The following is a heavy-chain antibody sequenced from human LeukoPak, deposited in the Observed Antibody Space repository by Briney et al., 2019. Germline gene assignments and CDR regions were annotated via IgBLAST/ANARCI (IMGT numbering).Heavy chain of an antibody. CDR2: ISSSSSYI. Sequence: GGSLRLSCAASGFTFSSYSMNWVRQAPGKGLEWVSSISSSSSYIYYADSVKGRFTISRDNAKNSLYLQMNSLRAEDTAVYYCARSITGTTPLDYWGQGTLVTVSS. CDR1: GFTFSSYS. J-gene: IGHJ4*02. CDR3: ARSITGTTPLDY. V-gene: IGHV3-21*01. D-gene: IGHD1-7*01.